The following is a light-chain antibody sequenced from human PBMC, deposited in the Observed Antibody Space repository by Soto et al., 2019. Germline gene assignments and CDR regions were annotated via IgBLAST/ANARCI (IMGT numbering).Light chain of an antibody. Sequence: QSVLTQPPSASGTPGQRVTLSCSGSSSNIGSEYVYWYQPLPGTAPKLLIYRNNQRPSGVPDRFSGSKSGTSASLAISGLRSDDEADYYCASWDDSLSGPVIGGGTKLTVL. CDR1: SSNIGSEY. CDR2: RNN. J-gene: IGLJ2*01. CDR3: ASWDDSLSGPV. V-gene: IGLV1-47*01.